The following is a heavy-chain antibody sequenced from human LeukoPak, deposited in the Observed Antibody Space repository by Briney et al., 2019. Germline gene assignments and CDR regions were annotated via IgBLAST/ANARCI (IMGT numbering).Heavy chain of an antibody. CDR3: ARVGHIVAAGTYDY. D-gene: IGHD6-13*01. CDR2: IFYSGSP. Sequence: PSETLSLTCTVSGVSISSYYWSWIRQPPGEGLEWIGNIFYSGSPNYKSSLKSRVTTSLDTSKNQFSLKLSSVTAADTAVYYCARVGHIVAAGTYDYWGQGTLVTVSS. J-gene: IGHJ4*02. CDR1: GVSISSYY. V-gene: IGHV4-59*08.